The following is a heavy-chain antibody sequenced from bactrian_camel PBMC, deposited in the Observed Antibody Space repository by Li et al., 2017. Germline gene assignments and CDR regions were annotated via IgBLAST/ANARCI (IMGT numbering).Heavy chain of an antibody. J-gene: IGHJ4*01. Sequence: HVQLVESGGGSVQAGGSLRLSCTVSGHTYSRCSMGWYRQAHGKEIELRVLVSRIDGDGTTVYAESVKGRFTISIDNSKNTLYLQMNSLRADDSAMYYCAIGLFADFGLGLGTQVTVS. D-gene: IGHD1*01. V-gene: IGHV3S55*01. CDR1: GHTYSRCS. CDR2: IDGDGTT.